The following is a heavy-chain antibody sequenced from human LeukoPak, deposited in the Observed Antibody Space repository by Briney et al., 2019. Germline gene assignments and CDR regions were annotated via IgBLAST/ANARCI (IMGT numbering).Heavy chain of an antibody. CDR2: IKQIENGGTT. D-gene: IGHD4-17*01. CDR1: GFTFSSAW. J-gene: IGHJ4*02. V-gene: IGHV3-15*01. Sequence: SGGSLRLSCAASGFTFSSAWMTWVRQTPGKGLEWVGRIKQIENGGTTDYAAPVKDRFTISRDDSINTLYLQMNSLKTEDTAVYYCAKFRYSRSTVTTMPFDYWGQGTLVTVSS. CDR3: AKFRYSRSTVTTMPFDY.